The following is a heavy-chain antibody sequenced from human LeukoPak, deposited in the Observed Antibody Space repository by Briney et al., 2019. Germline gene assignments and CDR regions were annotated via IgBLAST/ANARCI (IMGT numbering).Heavy chain of an antibody. CDR3: ATCRDEFGDYGFTS. J-gene: IGHJ5*02. V-gene: IGHV4-59*01. CDR1: GGFISSNY. Sequence: SETLSLTCTVSGGFISSNYWSWIRQPPGKGLEWIGYIYNSGSTKYNPSLKSRVTISVDTSKNLFSLKLTSVTDTAVYYCATCRDEFGDYGFTSWGQGTLVTASS. D-gene: IGHD4-17*01. CDR2: IYNSGST.